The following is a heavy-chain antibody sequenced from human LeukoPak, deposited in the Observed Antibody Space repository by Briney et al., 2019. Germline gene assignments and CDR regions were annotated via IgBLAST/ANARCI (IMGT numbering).Heavy chain of an antibody. J-gene: IGHJ4*02. V-gene: IGHV4-38-2*02. D-gene: IGHD3-10*01. CDR2: IHHSGNT. CDR1: GYSIDSGYY. Sequence: PSETLSLTCTVSGYSIDSGYYWGWIRQPPGKGLEWIGSIHHSGNTYFNPSLKSRVTISVDTSKNHFSLRLSPVTAADTALYYCARDLGGVYYYGSGSYHFDHWGQGTLVTVSS. CDR3: ARDLGGVYYYGSGSYHFDH.